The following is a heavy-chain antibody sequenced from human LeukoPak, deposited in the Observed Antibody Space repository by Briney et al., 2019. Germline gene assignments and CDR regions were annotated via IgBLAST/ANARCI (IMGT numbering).Heavy chain of an antibody. J-gene: IGHJ4*02. V-gene: IGHV3-11*01. D-gene: IGHD5-18*01. CDR3: ARARYSYGYSALH. Sequence: GGSLRLSCAASGFTFSDYYMSWIRQAPGKGLEWVSYISSSGSTIYYADSVKGRFTISRDNAKNSLFLQMNSLRAEDTAVYYCARARYSYGYSALHWDQGTLVTVSS. CDR1: GFTFSDYY. CDR2: ISSSGSTI.